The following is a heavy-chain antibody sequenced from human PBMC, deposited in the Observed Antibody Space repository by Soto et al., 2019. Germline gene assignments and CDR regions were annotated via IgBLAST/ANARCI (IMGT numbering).Heavy chain of an antibody. V-gene: IGHV1-46*01. CDR3: ARDQRTPGKGGYWVLVYYYYGMDV. CDR1: GYTFTSYY. D-gene: IGHD2-8*02. J-gene: IGHJ6*02. CDR2: INPSGGST. Sequence: GASVKVSCKASGYTFTSYYMHWVRQAPGQGLEWMGIINPSGGSTSYAQKFQGRVTMTRDTSTSTVYMELSSLRSEDTAVYYCARDQRTPGKGGYWVLVYYYYGMDVWGQGTTVTVSS.